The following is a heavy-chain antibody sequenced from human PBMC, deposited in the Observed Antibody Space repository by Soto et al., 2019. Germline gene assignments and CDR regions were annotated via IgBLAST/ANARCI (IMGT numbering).Heavy chain of an antibody. V-gene: IGHV3-23*01. CDR3: SKDSAVITGNGAPLYDAFDI. CDR2: ITNSGGGT. CDR1: GFTFSNYA. Sequence: GGSLRLSCAASGFTFSNYAMSWVRQAPGKGLEWVSAITNSGGGTYYADSVKGRFTISRDNSKNTLFFQMNSLRAEDTAVYYFSKDSAVITGNGAPLYDAFDIWGQGTMVTVSS. J-gene: IGHJ3*02. D-gene: IGHD1-20*01.